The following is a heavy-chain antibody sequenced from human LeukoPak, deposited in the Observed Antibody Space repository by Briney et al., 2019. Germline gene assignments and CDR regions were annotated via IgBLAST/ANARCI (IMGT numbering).Heavy chain of an antibody. CDR1: GGSISYYY. CDR3: ARHSYSSAWYVDY. Sequence: SETLSLTCTVSGGSISYYYWSWIRQPPGKGLEWIGYIYYSGTTNYNPSLKSRVTISVDTSKHQFSLKVTSVTAADTAVYYCARHSYSSAWYVDYWGQGTLVTVSS. J-gene: IGHJ4*02. D-gene: IGHD6-19*01. CDR2: IYYSGTT. V-gene: IGHV4-59*08.